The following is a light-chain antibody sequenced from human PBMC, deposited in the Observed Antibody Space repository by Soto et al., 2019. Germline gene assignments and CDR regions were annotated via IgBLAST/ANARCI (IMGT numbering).Light chain of an antibody. CDR2: SFN. CDR1: RSNIGAGYD. J-gene: IGLJ1*01. Sequence: QSVLTQPPSVSGAPGQTVTISCTGSRSNIGAGYDIHWYQFLPGTAPKLLIYSFNKRPSGIPDRFSGSKSGTSASLAITGLQPEDEADYYCQSYADSLSGSGVFGTGTKVTVL. CDR3: QSYADSLSGSGV. V-gene: IGLV1-40*01.